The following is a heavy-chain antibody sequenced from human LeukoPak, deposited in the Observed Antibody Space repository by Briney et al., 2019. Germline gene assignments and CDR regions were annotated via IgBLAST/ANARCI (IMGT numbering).Heavy chain of an antibody. V-gene: IGHV3-30*18. CDR1: GFAFSSYG. Sequence: GRSLRLSCAASGFAFSSYGVDWVRQAPGKGLEWVAVISYDGSNKYYADSVKGRFTISRDNSKNTLYLQMNSLRAEDTAVYYCAKDVGAYSGYDLYVESYYYYGGKDVWGQGTTVIVS. D-gene: IGHD5-12*01. CDR3: AKDVGAYSGYDLYVESYYYYGGKDV. J-gene: IGHJ6*02. CDR2: ISYDGSNK.